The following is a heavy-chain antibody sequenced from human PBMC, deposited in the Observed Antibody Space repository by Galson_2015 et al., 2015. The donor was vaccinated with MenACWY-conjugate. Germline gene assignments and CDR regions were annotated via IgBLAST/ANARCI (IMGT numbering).Heavy chain of an antibody. V-gene: IGHV3-74*01. D-gene: IGHD1-26*01. CDR1: GFTFSTYW. CDR3: ARLGGNYRTTSHFDY. Sequence: SLRLSCAASGFTFSTYWMHWVRQAPGKGLVWVSCITSDGRSTSYADSVKGRFTISRDNAKNTLYLQMNSLRAEDTAVYYCARLGGNYRTTSHFDYWGQGTLVTVSS. J-gene: IGHJ4*02. CDR2: ITSDGRST.